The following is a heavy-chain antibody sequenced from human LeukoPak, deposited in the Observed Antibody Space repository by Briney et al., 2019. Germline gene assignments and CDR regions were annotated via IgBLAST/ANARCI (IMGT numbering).Heavy chain of an antibody. CDR2: IYRSGST. CDR3: ARVPEEYQLDY. Sequence: SETLSLTCAVSGGSIGSSNWWSWVRQPPGKGLEWIGEIYRSGSTNYNPSLKSRVTISVDKSKNQFSLKLSSVTAADTAVYYCARVPEEYQLDYWGQGTLVTVSS. D-gene: IGHD2-2*01. CDR1: GGSIGSSNW. V-gene: IGHV4-4*02. J-gene: IGHJ4*02.